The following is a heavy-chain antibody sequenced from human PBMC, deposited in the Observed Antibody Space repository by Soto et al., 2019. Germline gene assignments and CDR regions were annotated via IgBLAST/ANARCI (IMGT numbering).Heavy chain of an antibody. CDR3: ARGIQYRDGMDV. D-gene: IGHD5-18*01. V-gene: IGHV3-74*01. Sequence: EVQLVESGGGLFKPGGSLRLSCASAGFTCNNYWMHWVRQAQGRGLVWVSRIHGDGSSTFYADSVRGRFTISRDNAKNTVYLQMNSLRVEDTAVYYCARGIQYRDGMDVWGQGTTVTFSS. CDR2: IHGDGSST. CDR1: GFTCNNYW. J-gene: IGHJ6*02.